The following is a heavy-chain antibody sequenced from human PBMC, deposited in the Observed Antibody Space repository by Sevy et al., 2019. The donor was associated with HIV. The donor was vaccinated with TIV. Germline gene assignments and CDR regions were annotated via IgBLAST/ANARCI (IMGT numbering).Heavy chain of an antibody. D-gene: IGHD2-15*01. CDR3: AKDISGEGYLGSGYFDY. V-gene: IGHV3-43*01. CDR2: ITWDGGST. Sequence: GGSLRLSCAASGFTFDGYTMNWVRQAPGKGLEWVSLITWDGGSTYYADSVKGRFTISRDNSKNSLYLQMNSLRTEDTALYYCAKDISGEGYLGSGYFDYWGQGTLVTVSS. CDR1: GFTFDGYT. J-gene: IGHJ4*02.